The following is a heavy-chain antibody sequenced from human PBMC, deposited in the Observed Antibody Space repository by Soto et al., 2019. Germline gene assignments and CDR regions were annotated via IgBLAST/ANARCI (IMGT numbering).Heavy chain of an antibody. CDR2: INPSGGST. J-gene: IGHJ6*02. V-gene: IGHV1-46*01. Sequence: ASVKVSCKASGYTFTSYYMHWVRQAPGQGLEWMGIINPSGGSTSYAQKFQGRVTMTRDTSTSTVYMELSSLRSEDTAVYYCARANNIAAAGTYGMDVWGQGTRVTVSS. D-gene: IGHD6-13*01. CDR3: ARANNIAAAGTYGMDV. CDR1: GYTFTSYY.